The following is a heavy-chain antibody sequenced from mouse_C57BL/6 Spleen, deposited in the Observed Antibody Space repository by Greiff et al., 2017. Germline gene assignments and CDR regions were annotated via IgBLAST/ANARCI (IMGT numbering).Heavy chain of an antibody. Sequence: EVQLQESGAELVRPGALVKLSCKASGFNIKDYYMHWVQQRPEQGLEWIGWIDPENGNTIYDPKFQGKDSIPADTSSNTAYLQLSSLTSEDTAVYYCASGYYAYWGQGTLVTVSA. J-gene: IGHJ3*01. CDR2: IDPENGNT. D-gene: IGHD2-3*01. CDR3: ASGYYAY. V-gene: IGHV14-1*02. CDR1: GFNIKDYY.